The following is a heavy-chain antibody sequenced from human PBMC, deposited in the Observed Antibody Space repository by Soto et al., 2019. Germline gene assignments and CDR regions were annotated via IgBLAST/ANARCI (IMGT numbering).Heavy chain of an antibody. Sequence: QVQLVQSGAEVKKPGSSVKVSCKASGGTFSSYSINWVRQATGQGLEWMGEIIPIFGTANYAQKCQGRVTITADESTSTAYMELSSLRSEDTAVYCCARDGGRHSRGIGYWGQGTLVSVSS. CDR1: GGTFSSYS. CDR2: IIPIFGTA. D-gene: IGHD1-26*01. CDR3: ARDGGRHSRGIGY. J-gene: IGHJ4*02. V-gene: IGHV1-69*01.